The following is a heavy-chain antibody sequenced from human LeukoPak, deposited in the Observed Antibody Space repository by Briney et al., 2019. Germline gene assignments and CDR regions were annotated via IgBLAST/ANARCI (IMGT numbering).Heavy chain of an antibody. CDR2: IHWKSGST. Sequence: PGGSLRLSCVVSGFIFDDYGISWVRQAPGKGLEWVSRIHWKSGSTGYVDSVKGRFTISRDNAKNSLYLEMNSLRAEDTAVYYCARDLGEVRGVIIIHYYYYYMDVWGKGTTVTVSS. D-gene: IGHD3-10*01. V-gene: IGHV3-20*04. CDR3: ARDLGEVRGVIIIHYYYYYMDV. CDR1: GFIFDDYG. J-gene: IGHJ6*03.